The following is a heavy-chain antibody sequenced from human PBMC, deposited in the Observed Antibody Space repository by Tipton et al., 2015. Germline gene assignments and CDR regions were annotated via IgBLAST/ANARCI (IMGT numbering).Heavy chain of an antibody. D-gene: IGHD2-8*01. CDR3: AREAGFCTDGVCAFDI. V-gene: IGHV3-30*07. J-gene: IGHJ3*02. CDR2: ISYDGRTT. Sequence: SLRLSCAASGFTFSNYAMHWVRQAPGKGLEWAALISYDGRTTHYADSVKGRFTISRGNAKNSLYLQMNSLRAEDTAVYYCAREAGFCTDGVCAFDIWGQGTMVTVSS. CDR1: GFTFSNYA.